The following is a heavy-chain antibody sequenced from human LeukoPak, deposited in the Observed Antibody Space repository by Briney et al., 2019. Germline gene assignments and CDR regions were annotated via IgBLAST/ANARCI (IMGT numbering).Heavy chain of an antibody. Sequence: GSLRLSRAASGFTFSSYAMSWVRQAPGKRLEWVSAISGSGGSTYYADSVKGRFTISRDNSKNTLYLQMNSMRAEDTAVYYCAKVRGSGSYYRRGYFDYWGQGTLVTVSS. D-gene: IGHD3-10*01. J-gene: IGHJ4*02. V-gene: IGHV3-23*01. CDR2: ISGSGGST. CDR3: AKVRGSGSYYRRGYFDY. CDR1: GFTFSSYA.